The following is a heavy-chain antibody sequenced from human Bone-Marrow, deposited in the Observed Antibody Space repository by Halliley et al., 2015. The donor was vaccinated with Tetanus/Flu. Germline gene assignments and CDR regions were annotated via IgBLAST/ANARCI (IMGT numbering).Heavy chain of an antibody. Sequence: TLSLTCNVSTVSLSVNYWTWIRLSPGKGLEWIGYVHDSGRTNYNPALESRVTIAIDTSRKEFSLKVRSVTAVDTAMYYCARVRVAAGSLYGMDVWGQGTAVTVSS. J-gene: IGHJ6*02. CDR1: TVSLSVNY. CDR2: VHDSGRT. CDR3: ARVRVAAGSLYGMDV. V-gene: IGHV4-59*01. D-gene: IGHD6-25*01.